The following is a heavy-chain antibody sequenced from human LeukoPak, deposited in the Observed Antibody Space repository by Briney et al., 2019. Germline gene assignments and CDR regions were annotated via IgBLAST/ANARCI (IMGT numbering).Heavy chain of an antibody. V-gene: IGHV3-53*01. D-gene: IGHD2-2*01. Sequence: PGGSLRLSCAASGFTVSSNYMSWVRQAPGKGLEWVSVIYSGGSTYYADSVKGRFTISRDNSKNTLYLQMNSLRAEDTAVYYCARADIVVVPAAGSVYYYYMDVWGKGTTVTVSS. CDR3: ARADIVVVPAAGSVYYYYMDV. CDR1: GFTVSSNY. CDR2: IYSGGST. J-gene: IGHJ6*03.